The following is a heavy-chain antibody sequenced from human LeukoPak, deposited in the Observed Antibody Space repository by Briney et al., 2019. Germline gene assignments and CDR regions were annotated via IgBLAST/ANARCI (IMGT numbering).Heavy chain of an antibody. V-gene: IGHV3-9*01. CDR2: ISWNSGSI. CDR1: GFTFDDYA. J-gene: IGHJ4*02. Sequence: PGRSLRLSCAASGFTFDDYAMHWVRQAPGKGLEWVSGISWNSGSICYADSVKGRFTSSRDNAKNSLYLQMNSLRAEDTALYYCAKDIDKFYFDYWGQGTLVTVS. CDR3: AKDIDKFYFDY. D-gene: IGHD3-9*01.